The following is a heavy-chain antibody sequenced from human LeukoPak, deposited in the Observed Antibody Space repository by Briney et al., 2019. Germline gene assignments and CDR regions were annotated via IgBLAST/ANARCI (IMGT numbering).Heavy chain of an antibody. J-gene: IGHJ4*02. Sequence: GGSLRLSCAASGFTFSSYGMHWVRQAPGKGLEWVAVIWYDGSNKYYADSGKGRFTISRDNSKNTLYLQMNSLRAEDTAVYYCARDLFHLIEATIGFDYWGQGTLVTVSS. D-gene: IGHD5-12*01. CDR1: GFTFSSYG. V-gene: IGHV3-33*01. CDR3: ARDLFHLIEATIGFDY. CDR2: IWYDGSNK.